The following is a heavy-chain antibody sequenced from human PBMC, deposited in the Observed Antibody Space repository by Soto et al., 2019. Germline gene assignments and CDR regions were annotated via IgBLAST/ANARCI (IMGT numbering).Heavy chain of an antibody. D-gene: IGHD3-3*01. V-gene: IGHV4-34*10. CDR2: INHTGGT. Sequence: PSETLSLTCAVYGGSVNGYYWNWIRQPPGKGLEWIGEINHTGGTHYNPSLKSRVTMSVDKSKNQFSLKLSSVTAADTAVYYCARLSVSRDFWSGYPQSYGMDVWGQGTTVTVSS. CDR3: ARLSVSRDFWSGYPQSYGMDV. CDR1: GGSVNGYY. J-gene: IGHJ6*02.